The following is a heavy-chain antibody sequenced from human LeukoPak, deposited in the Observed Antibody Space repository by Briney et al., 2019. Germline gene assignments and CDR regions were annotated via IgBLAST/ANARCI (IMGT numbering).Heavy chain of an antibody. Sequence: SETLSLTCAVYGGSFSGYYWSWIRQPPGKGLEWIGEINHSGSTNYNPSLKSRVTISVDTSKNQFSLKLSSVTAADTAVYYCATSSSGWYLDAFDIWGQGTMVTVSS. CDR3: ATSSSGWYLDAFDI. CDR2: INHSGST. D-gene: IGHD6-19*01. V-gene: IGHV4-34*01. J-gene: IGHJ3*02. CDR1: GGSFSGYY.